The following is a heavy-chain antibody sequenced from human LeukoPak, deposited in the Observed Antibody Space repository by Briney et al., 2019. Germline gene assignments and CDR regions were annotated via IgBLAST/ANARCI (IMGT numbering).Heavy chain of an antibody. CDR3: ASKEVEVRGTDYYYMDV. V-gene: IGHV4-59*01. D-gene: IGHD3-10*01. Sequence: SETLSLTCTVSGGSISSYYWSWIRQPPGKGLEWIGYIYYSGSTNYNPSLKSRVTISVDTSKNQFSLKLSSVTAADTAVYYCASKEVEVRGTDYYYMDVWGKGTTVTISS. CDR2: IYYSGST. CDR1: GGSISSYY. J-gene: IGHJ6*03.